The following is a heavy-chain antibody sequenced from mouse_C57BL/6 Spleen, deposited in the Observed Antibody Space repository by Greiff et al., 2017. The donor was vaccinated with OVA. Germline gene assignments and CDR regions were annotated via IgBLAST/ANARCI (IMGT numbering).Heavy chain of an antibody. CDR3: TVVLLGGY. D-gene: IGHD1-1*01. V-gene: IGHV14-4*01. CDR1: GFTINDDY. Sequence: VQLQQSGAALVRPGASVKLSCTASGFTINDDYMHWVKQRPEQGLEWIGWIDPDNGDTEYASKFQGKATITADTSSNTAYLQLSSLTSEDTAVYYCTVVLLGGYWGQGTTLTVAS. CDR2: IDPDNGDT. J-gene: IGHJ2*01.